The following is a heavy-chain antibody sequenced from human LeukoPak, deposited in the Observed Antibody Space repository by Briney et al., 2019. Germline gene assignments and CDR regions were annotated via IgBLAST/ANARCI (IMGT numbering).Heavy chain of an antibody. V-gene: IGHV4-34*01. CDR1: GGSFSGYY. D-gene: IGHD1-26*01. CDR3: ARGRRGGSYVKNFDY. J-gene: IGHJ4*02. Sequence: SETLSLTCAVYGGSFSGYYWSWIRQTPGKGLEWIGEINHSGSTNYNPSLKSRVTISVDTSKNQFSLKLSSVTAADTAVYYCARGRRGGSYVKNFDYWGQGTLVTVSS. CDR2: INHSGST.